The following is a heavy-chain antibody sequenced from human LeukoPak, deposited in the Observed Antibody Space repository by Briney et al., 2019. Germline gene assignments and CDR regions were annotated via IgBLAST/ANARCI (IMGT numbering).Heavy chain of an antibody. D-gene: IGHD6-19*01. J-gene: IGHJ4*02. V-gene: IGHV4-38-2*02. CDR2: IYHSGST. Sequence: SETLSLTCAVSGYSISSGYYWGWIRQPPGKGLEWIGSIYHSGSTYYNPPLKSRVTMSVDTSKNQFSLKLSSVTAADTAVYYCARDEAVAVDYWGQGTLVTVSS. CDR3: ARDEAVAVDY. CDR1: GYSISSGYY.